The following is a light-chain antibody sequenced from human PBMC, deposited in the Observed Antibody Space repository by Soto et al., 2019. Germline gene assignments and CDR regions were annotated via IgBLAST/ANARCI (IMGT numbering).Light chain of an antibody. Sequence: IQMTQSPSTLSASVGDRVTVTCRASQSINTRLAWYQQKPGKAPKLLIYGASNLESGVPSRFSGSGSGTEFTLTISSLQPDDFGTYHCQQYSSDWMFGQGTKVDIK. CDR3: QQYSSDWM. V-gene: IGKV1-5*01. CDR1: QSINTR. CDR2: GAS. J-gene: IGKJ1*01.